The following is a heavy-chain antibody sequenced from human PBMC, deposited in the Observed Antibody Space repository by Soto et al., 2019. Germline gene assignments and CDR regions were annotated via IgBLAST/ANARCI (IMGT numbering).Heavy chain of an antibody. CDR2: IYYTGKT. CDR1: GDSLTSYY. Sequence: QVQLQESGPGLVKPSETLSLTCSVSGDSLTSYYWTWVRQPPGKGLEWIGYIYYTGKTNYNPSLKRRVTISMDLSKNQFSLELRSLTAADTAVYYCARIILTGYYGLAPWGQGTLVIVSA. D-gene: IGHD3-9*01. V-gene: IGHV4-59*01. CDR3: ARIILTGYYGLAP. J-gene: IGHJ5*02.